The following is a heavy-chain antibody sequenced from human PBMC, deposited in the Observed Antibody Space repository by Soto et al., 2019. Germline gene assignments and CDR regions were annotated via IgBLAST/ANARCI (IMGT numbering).Heavy chain of an antibody. CDR3: ARDGVLFRAGFDS. CDR2: ISTSGTST. D-gene: IGHD3-16*01. Sequence: QIQLEESGGGLVKPGGSLRLSCTVSGFTFSNYYMVWIRQAPGKGLEWISYISTSGTSTFYADSVKGRFTISRDNAMNSLFLQMNSLGVEDTAVYFCARDGVLFRAGFDSWGQGTLVTVAS. CDR1: GFTFSNYY. J-gene: IGHJ4*02. V-gene: IGHV3-11*01.